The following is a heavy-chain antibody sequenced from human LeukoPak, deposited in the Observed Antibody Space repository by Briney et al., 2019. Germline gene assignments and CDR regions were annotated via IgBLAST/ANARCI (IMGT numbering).Heavy chain of an antibody. Sequence: PSETLSLTCTVSGGSISSYYWSWIRQPPGKGLEWIGYIYYSGSTNHNPSLKSRVTISVDTSKNQFSLKLSSVTAADTAVYYCAAFYDSSGYAIDPYYYYYMDVWDKGTTVTVSS. J-gene: IGHJ6*03. CDR3: AAFYDSSGYAIDPYYYYYMDV. V-gene: IGHV4-59*01. CDR1: GGSISSYY. D-gene: IGHD3-22*01. CDR2: IYYSGST.